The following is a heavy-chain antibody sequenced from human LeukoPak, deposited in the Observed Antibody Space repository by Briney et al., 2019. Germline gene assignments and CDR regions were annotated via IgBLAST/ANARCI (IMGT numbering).Heavy chain of an antibody. V-gene: IGHV3-30*18. D-gene: IGHD3-10*01. Sequence: GGSLRLSCAASGFTFSSYGMHWVRQAPGKWLEWVAVISYDRSNKYYADSVKGRFTISRDNSKNTLYLQMNSLRAEDTAVYYCAKDKGSGPYYFDYWGQGTLVTVSS. CDR2: ISYDRSNK. CDR3: AKDKGSGPYYFDY. J-gene: IGHJ4*02. CDR1: GFTFSSYG.